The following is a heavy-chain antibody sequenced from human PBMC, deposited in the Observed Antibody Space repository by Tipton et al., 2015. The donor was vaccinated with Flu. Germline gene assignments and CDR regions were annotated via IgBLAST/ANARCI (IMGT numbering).Heavy chain of an antibody. J-gene: IGHJ5*02. D-gene: IGHD3-10*01. Sequence: TLSLTCTVSGGSIRASGFYWSWIRQLPGKGLEWIGYIYHNGDTHHNPSLKSRISISVDTSTNHFSLRLNSVTAADTAVYYCARDRGFSNWFDPWGQGTLVTVSS. V-gene: IGHV4-31*03. CDR3: ARDRGFSNWFDP. CDR1: GGSIRASGFY. CDR2: IYHNGDT.